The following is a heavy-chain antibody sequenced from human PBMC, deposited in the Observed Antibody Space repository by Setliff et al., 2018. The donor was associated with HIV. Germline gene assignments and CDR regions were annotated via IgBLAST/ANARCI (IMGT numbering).Heavy chain of an antibody. D-gene: IGHD2-2*01. Sequence: GASVKVSCKASGYTFTDYYIHWVRQAPGQGLAWMGRINPNSGGTNYAQKFQGRVTITRDTSISTTYMELSRLTSDDTAVYYCASDIAGIPAASQVGGFDIWGQGTMVTVS. V-gene: IGHV1-2*06. CDR2: INPNSGGT. CDR1: GYTFTDYY. CDR3: ASDIAGIPAASQVGGFDI. J-gene: IGHJ3*02.